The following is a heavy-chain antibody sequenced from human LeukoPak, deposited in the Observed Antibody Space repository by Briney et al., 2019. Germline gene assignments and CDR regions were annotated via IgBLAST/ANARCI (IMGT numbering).Heavy chain of an antibody. CDR2: VIPSGGST. Sequence: ASVKVSCKASEYTFTSYYIHWVRQAPGQGLEWMGIVIPSGGSTTYAQTFQGRVTMTRDTSTRTVYMELSSLRSEDTAVYYCAQVVTDSSGWYHFDYWGQGTLVTVSS. V-gene: IGHV1-46*01. D-gene: IGHD6-19*01. CDR1: EYTFTSYY. CDR3: AQVVTDSSGWYHFDY. J-gene: IGHJ4*02.